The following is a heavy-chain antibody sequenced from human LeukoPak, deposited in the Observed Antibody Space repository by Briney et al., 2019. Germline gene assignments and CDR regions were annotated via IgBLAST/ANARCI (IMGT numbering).Heavy chain of an antibody. J-gene: IGHJ4*02. CDR1: GFTFSSYG. CDR2: ISYDGSNK. CDR3: AKEQTYYYDSSGYEPFDY. V-gene: IGHV3-30*18. Sequence: GGSLRLSCAASGFTFSSYGMHWVRQAPGKGLEWVAVISYDGSNKYYADSVKGRFTISRDNSKNTLYLQMNSLRAEDTAVYYCAKEQTYYYDSSGYEPFDYWSQGTLVTVSS. D-gene: IGHD3-22*01.